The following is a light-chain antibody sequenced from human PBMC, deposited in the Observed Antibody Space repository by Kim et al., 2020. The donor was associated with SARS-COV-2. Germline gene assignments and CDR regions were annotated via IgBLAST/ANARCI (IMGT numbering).Light chain of an antibody. Sequence: LSASLGDRVTVTCQASQDIGKYLNWYQHKPGKAPKLLIYDASNLETGVPSRFSGSGSGTHFTFTIRSLQSEDFATYYCQQYDNLPLTFGGGTKVDIK. J-gene: IGKJ4*01. CDR2: DAS. V-gene: IGKV1-33*01. CDR3: QQYDNLPLT. CDR1: QDIGKY.